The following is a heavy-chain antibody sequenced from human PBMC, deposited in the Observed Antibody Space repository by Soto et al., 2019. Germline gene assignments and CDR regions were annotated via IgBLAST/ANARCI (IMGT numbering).Heavy chain of an antibody. CDR3: AKDMGIAVAGNFDY. CDR1: GFTFDDYA. CDR2: ISWNSGSI. D-gene: IGHD6-19*01. J-gene: IGHJ4*02. V-gene: IGHV3-9*01. Sequence: EVQLVESGGGLVQPGRSLRLSCAASGFTFDDYAMHWVRQAPGKGLEWVSGISWNSGSIGYADSVKGRFTISRDNAKNSLYLQMNSLRAEDTALYYCAKDMGIAVAGNFDYWGQGTLVTVSS.